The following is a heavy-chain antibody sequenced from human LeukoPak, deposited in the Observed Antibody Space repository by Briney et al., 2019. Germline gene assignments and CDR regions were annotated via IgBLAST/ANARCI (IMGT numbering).Heavy chain of an antibody. Sequence: PGGSLRLSCAASGFTFSSYGMHWVRQAPGKGLEWVAVIWYDGSNKYYADSVKGRFTISRDNSKNTLYLQMNSLRAEDTAVYYCARGARDSSGYVEAFDIWGQGTMVTVSS. CDR2: IWYDGSNK. J-gene: IGHJ3*02. D-gene: IGHD3-22*01. CDR1: GFTFSSYG. V-gene: IGHV3-33*01. CDR3: ARGARDSSGYVEAFDI.